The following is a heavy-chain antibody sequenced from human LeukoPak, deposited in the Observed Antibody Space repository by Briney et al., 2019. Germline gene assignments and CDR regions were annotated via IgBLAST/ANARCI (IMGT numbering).Heavy chain of an antibody. V-gene: IGHV5-51*01. D-gene: IGHD2-2*01. CDR2: IYPGDSDT. J-gene: IGHJ5*02. CDR3: ARRGVVVPAAKAYNWFDP. Sequence: GESLKISCKGSGYSFTSYWIGWVRQMPGKGLEWMGIIYPGDSDTRYSPSFQGQVTISADKSISTAYLQWSSLKASDTAMYYCARRGVVVPAAKAYNWFDPWGQGTLVTVSS. CDR1: GYSFTSYW.